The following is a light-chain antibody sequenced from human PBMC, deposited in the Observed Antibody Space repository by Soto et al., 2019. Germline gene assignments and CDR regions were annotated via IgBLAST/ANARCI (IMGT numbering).Light chain of an antibody. J-gene: IGKJ1*01. Sequence: EIVLTQSPATLSSFPGDRVTLSCRASQAVNTRLAWYQHKPGQAPRLLIYLTSNRAACIPARFSGSGSGTDFTLTISDVQPEDFAVYSCHQRQSWPRTFGQGTKVDIK. CDR2: LTS. CDR3: HQRQSWPRT. V-gene: IGKV3-11*01. CDR1: QAVNTR.